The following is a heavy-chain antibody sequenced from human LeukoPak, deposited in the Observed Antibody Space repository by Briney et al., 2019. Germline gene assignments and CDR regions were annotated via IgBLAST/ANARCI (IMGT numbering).Heavy chain of an antibody. D-gene: IGHD4-23*01. V-gene: IGHV1-69*04. CDR2: IIPILGIA. CDR1: GGTFSSYA. CDR3: VKGNYGDKNDY. J-gene: IGHJ4*02. Sequence: VASVKVSCKASGGTFSSYAISWVRQAPGQGLEWMGRIIPILGIANYAQKFQGRVTITADKSTSTAYMELSSLRAEDTAVYYCVKGNYGDKNDYWGQGTLVTVSS.